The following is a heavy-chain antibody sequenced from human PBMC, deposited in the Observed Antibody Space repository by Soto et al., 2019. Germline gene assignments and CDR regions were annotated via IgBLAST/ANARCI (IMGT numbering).Heavy chain of an antibody. Sequence: SDTLSLTCAVYGGSFSVYYWSWIRQPPGKGLEWIGEINHSGSTNYNPSLKSRVTISVDTSKNQFSLKLSSVTAADTAVYYCARGYKLVRGVIRTNYYYYGMDVWGQGTTVTVSS. J-gene: IGHJ6*02. D-gene: IGHD3-10*01. CDR3: ARGYKLVRGVIRTNYYYYGMDV. CDR1: GGSFSVYY. V-gene: IGHV4-34*01. CDR2: INHSGST.